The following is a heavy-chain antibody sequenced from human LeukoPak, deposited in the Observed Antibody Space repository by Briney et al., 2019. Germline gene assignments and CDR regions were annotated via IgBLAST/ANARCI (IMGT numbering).Heavy chain of an antibody. CDR3: ARDRGAGGYSYGSSY. V-gene: IGHV3-48*01. J-gene: IGHJ4*02. D-gene: IGHD5-18*01. CDR1: GFTFSSYS. Sequence: GGSLRLSCAASGFTFSSYSMNWVRQAPGKGLEWVSYISSSSSTIYYADSVKGRFTISRDNAKNSLYLQMNSLRAEDTAVYYCARDRGAGGYSYGSSYWGQGTLVTVSS. CDR2: ISSSSSTI.